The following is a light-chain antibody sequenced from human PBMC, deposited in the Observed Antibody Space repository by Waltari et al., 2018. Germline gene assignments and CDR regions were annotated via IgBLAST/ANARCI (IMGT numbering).Light chain of an antibody. V-gene: IGLV1-44*01. CDR3: AAWDDSLNSPV. J-gene: IGLJ3*02. CDR2: SNN. CDR1: GAHIGSNT. Sequence: QSVLTQPPSASGTPGQRVTISCSGSGAHIGSNTVAWYQQLPGTAPKLLMYSNNERPSGVPDRFSGSKSGTSASLAISGLQSEDEAEYYCAAWDDSLNSPVFGGGSKLTVL.